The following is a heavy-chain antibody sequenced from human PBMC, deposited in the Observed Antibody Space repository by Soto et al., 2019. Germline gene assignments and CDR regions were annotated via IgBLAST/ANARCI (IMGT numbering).Heavy chain of an antibody. Sequence: QVELVESGGGVVRPGTSLTVSCTGSGFVFGGFGMHWVRQTPGKGLEWVGMASYDGTYKYFADSVKGRFTISRDNGMKTVYLQMDNLRLEDTAFYYCARGGDVLDYWGRGTLVTVSS. CDR3: ARGGDVLDY. V-gene: IGHV3-30*03. J-gene: IGHJ4*02. D-gene: IGHD3-16*01. CDR1: GFVFGGFG. CDR2: ASYDGTYK.